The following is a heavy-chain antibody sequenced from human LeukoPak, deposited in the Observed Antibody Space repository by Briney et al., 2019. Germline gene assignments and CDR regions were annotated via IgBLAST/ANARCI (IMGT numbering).Heavy chain of an antibody. CDR3: ARDGAARGSGSFGD. CDR1: GFTFDDYG. V-gene: IGHV3-20*04. J-gene: IGHJ4*02. D-gene: IGHD3-10*01. CDR2: INWNGGTT. Sequence: GGSLRLSCAASGFTFDDYGMSWVRQAPGKGLEWVSGINWNGGTTGYVDSVKGRFTISRDNAKNPLYLQMNSLRAEDTAVYFCARDGAARGSGSFGDWGQGTLVTVSS.